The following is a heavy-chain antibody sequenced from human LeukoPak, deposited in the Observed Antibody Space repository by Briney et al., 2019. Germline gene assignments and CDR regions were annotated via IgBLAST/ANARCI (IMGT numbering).Heavy chain of an antibody. V-gene: IGHV4-4*07. J-gene: IGHJ4*02. D-gene: IGHD3-22*01. CDR3: ARGDYYDSAYYALDY. Sequence: SETLSLTCTGSGGSIRGYCWTWIRQAAGKGLEWIGRVYFTGTPKYNPSLRSRVTMSVDTSKNQFSLMLSSVTAADSAVHYCARGDYYDSAYYALDYWGQGILVTVSS. CDR1: GGSIRGYC. CDR2: VYFTGTP.